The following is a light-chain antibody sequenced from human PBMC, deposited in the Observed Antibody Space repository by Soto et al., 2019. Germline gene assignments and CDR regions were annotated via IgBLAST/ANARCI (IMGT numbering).Light chain of an antibody. CDR1: QTISRY. CDR2: DAS. J-gene: IGKJ3*01. CDR3: QQSYNTLA. Sequence: DLQMTQSPSSLSPSVGERVTITCRASQTISRYLNWYQQKPGKAPKVLIFDASSLQSGVQSRFSGSGSGTEFTLAIRSLQPEDFATYYCQQSYNTLAFGPGTKVDIK. V-gene: IGKV1-39*01.